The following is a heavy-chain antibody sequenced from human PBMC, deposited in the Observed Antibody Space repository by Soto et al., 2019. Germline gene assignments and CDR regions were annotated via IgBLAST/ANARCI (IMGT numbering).Heavy chain of an antibody. CDR3: ARDPIVVVPAAIEPTDY. CDR1: GFTFSSYA. J-gene: IGHJ4*02. CDR2: ISGSGGST. V-gene: IGHV3-23*01. D-gene: IGHD2-2*02. Sequence: GGSLRLSCAASGFTFSSYAMSWVRQAPGKGLEWVSAISGSGGSTYYADSVKGRFTISRDNSKNTLYLQMNSLRAEDTAVYYCARDPIVVVPAAIEPTDYWGQGTLVTVSS.